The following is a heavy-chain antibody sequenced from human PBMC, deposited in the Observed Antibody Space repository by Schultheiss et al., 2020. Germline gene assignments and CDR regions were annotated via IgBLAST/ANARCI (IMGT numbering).Heavy chain of an antibody. CDR1: GFTFSGSA. CDR2: IRSKANSYAT. V-gene: IGHV3-73*01. D-gene: IGHD2-15*01. J-gene: IGHJ6*02. Sequence: GESLKISCAASGFTFSGSAMHWVRQASGKGLEWVGRIRSKANSYATAYAASVKGRFTISRDDSKNTAYLQMNSLKTEDTAVYYCTRHILAGYYYGMDVWGQGTTVTVSS. CDR3: TRHILAGYYYGMDV.